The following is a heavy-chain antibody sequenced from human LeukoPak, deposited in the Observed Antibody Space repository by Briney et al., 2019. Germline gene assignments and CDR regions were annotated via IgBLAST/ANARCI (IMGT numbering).Heavy chain of an antibody. CDR3: VRDVGAVRGEVYFDY. CDR2: ISSSGSTI. Sequence: GGSLRLSCAASGFTFSDYYMSWIRQAPGKGLEWVSYISSSGSTIYYADSVKGRFTISRDNAKNSLYLQMNSLRAEDTAMYYCVRDVGAVRGEVYFDYWGQGTLVTVSS. CDR1: GFTFSDYY. D-gene: IGHD3-16*01. J-gene: IGHJ4*02. V-gene: IGHV3-11*04.